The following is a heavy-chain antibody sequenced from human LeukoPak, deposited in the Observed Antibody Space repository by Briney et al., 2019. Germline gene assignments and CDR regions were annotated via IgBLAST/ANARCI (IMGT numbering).Heavy chain of an antibody. CDR2: INHSGST. Sequence: PSETLSLTCAVYGGSFSGYYWSWIRQPPGKGLEWIGEINHSGSTNYNPSLKSRVTISVDTSKNQFSLKLSSVTAADTAVYYCAREGSDLDAFDIWGQGTMVTVSS. J-gene: IGHJ3*02. D-gene: IGHD2-21*02. V-gene: IGHV4-34*01. CDR3: AREGSDLDAFDI. CDR1: GGSFSGYY.